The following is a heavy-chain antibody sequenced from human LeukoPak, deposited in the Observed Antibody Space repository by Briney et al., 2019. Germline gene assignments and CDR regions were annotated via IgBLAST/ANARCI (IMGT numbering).Heavy chain of an antibody. CDR2: INHIGIT. J-gene: IGHJ6*02. D-gene: IGHD6-13*01. V-gene: IGHV4-34*01. CDR1: GGSFSGYY. CDR3: ARGKQLVRLPGYYYGMDV. Sequence: SETLSLTCAVHGGSFSGYYWSWIRQPPGKGLEWIGEINHIGITNYNPSLKSRVTISVETSKNKFSLRMSYVTAADTAVYYCARGKQLVRLPGYYYGMDVWGQGTTVTVSS.